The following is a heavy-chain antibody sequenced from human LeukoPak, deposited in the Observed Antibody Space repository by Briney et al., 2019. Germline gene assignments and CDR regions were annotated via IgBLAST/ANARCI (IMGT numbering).Heavy chain of an antibody. CDR3: ARGAISTAGTFDH. J-gene: IGHJ4*02. Sequence: GGSLRLSCAASGFTFSNYVINWVRQAPGKGLEWFSGISGSGGRTYFADSVKGRSTISRDNSKNTLYLQMNSLRAEDTAIYYCARGAISTAGTFDHWGQGTLVTVSS. CDR2: ISGSGGRT. V-gene: IGHV3-23*01. CDR1: GFTFSNYV. D-gene: IGHD5-18*01.